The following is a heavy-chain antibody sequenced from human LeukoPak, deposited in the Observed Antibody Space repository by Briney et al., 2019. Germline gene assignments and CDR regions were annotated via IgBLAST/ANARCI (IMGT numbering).Heavy chain of an antibody. Sequence: GGSLRLSCAASGFSFSSQWMSWVRQAPGKGPEWVASIKQDGSEKYYVDSVKGRFTISRDNSKNTLYLQMNSLRAEDTAVYYCAKVLKDYYDSSGYWPGPNFDYWGQGTLVTVSS. J-gene: IGHJ4*02. D-gene: IGHD3-22*01. CDR2: IKQDGSEK. V-gene: IGHV3-7*03. CDR3: AKVLKDYYDSSGYWPGPNFDY. CDR1: GFSFSSQW.